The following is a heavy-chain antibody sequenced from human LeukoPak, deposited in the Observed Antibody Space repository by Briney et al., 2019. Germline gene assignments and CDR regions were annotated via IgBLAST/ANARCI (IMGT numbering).Heavy chain of an antibody. CDR1: GDSITNHY. CDR2: VSHSGSA. D-gene: IGHD5-24*01. CDR3: ARDRATASPWFDP. Sequence: SETLSLTCTVSGDSITNHYWRWIRQPPGRGLEWMGCVSHSGSANYNASLKSRGTISVDPSKNQLSLRLTSVTAAHTAVYYCARDRATASPWFDPSGQGTLVTVSS. V-gene: IGHV4-59*11. J-gene: IGHJ5*02.